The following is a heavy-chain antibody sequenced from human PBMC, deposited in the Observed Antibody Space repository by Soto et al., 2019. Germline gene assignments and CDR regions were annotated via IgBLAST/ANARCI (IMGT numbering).Heavy chain of an antibody. CDR2: ISYDGSNK. D-gene: IGHD3-22*01. V-gene: IGHV3-30-3*01. Sequence: SLGLSCSASGFTFSSYAMHWVREAPGKGLEWVAVISYDGSNKYYADSVKGRFTISRDNSKNTLYLQMNSLRAEDTAVYYCARVVDSSGYSYWGQGTLVTVSS. CDR3: ARVVDSSGYSY. CDR1: GFTFSSYA. J-gene: IGHJ4*02.